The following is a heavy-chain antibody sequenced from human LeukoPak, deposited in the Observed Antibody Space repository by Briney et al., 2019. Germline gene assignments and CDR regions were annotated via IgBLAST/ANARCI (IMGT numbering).Heavy chain of an antibody. D-gene: IGHD2-2*01. V-gene: IGHV4-59*01. J-gene: IGHJ5*02. CDR1: GGSIGSYY. CDR2: IYYSGST. CDR3: AKMDYMPYNWFDP. Sequence: SETLSLTCTVSGGSIGSYYWSWIRQPPGKGLEWIGHIYYSGSTNYNPSLKSRVTISIDTSKNQFSLKLSSVTAADTAIYYCAKMDYMPYNWFDPWGQGTLVTVSS.